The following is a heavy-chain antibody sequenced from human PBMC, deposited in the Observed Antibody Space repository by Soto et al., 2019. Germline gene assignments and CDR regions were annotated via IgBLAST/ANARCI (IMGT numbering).Heavy chain of an antibody. D-gene: IGHD5-18*01. CDR2: ISGSGGST. Sequence: GGSLRLSCAASGFTFSSYAMSWVRQAPGKGLEWVSAISGSGGSTYYADSVKGRFTISRDNSKNTLYLQMNSLRAEDTAVYYCAKDGYCYGMSHLYYGMDVWGQGTTVTVSS. J-gene: IGHJ6*02. CDR1: GFTFSSYA. CDR3: AKDGYCYGMSHLYYGMDV. V-gene: IGHV3-23*01.